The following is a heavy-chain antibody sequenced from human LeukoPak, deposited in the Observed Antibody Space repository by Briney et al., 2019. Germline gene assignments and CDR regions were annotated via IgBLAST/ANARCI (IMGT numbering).Heavy chain of an antibody. D-gene: IGHD3-3*01. V-gene: IGHV5-51*01. CDR3: ARYGHYDLWSGYYPMDAFDI. CDR1: GYSFTSYW. Sequence: GESLKISCKGSGYSFTSYWIGWVRQMPGKGLEWMGIIYPGDSDTRYSPSFQGQVTISADKSISTAYLQWSSLKASDTAMYYCARYGHYDLWSGYYPMDAFDIWGQGTMVTVSS. CDR2: IYPGDSDT. J-gene: IGHJ3*02.